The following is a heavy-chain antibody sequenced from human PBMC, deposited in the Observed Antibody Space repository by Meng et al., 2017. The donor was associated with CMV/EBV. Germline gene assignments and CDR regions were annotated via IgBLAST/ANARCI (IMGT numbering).Heavy chain of an antibody. V-gene: IGHV4-30-4*08. CDR1: GGSISSGDYY. D-gene: IGHD1-14*01. CDR2: IYYSGST. Sequence: QVHRQGSGPGLGKPAQTLSLPCTVSGGSISSGDYYWSWIRQPPGKGLEWIGYIYYSGSTYYNPSLKSRVTISVDTSKNQFSLKLSSVTAADTAVYYCASVTSRVAGAFDYWGQGTLVTVSS. CDR3: ASVTSRVAGAFDY. J-gene: IGHJ4*02.